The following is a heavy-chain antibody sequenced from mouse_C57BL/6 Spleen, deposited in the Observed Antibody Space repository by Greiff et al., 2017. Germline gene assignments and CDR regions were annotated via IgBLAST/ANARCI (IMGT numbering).Heavy chain of an antibody. Sequence: QVQLKESGAELARPGASVKLSCKASGYTFTSYGISWVKQRTGQGLEWIGEIYPRSGNTYYNEKFKGKATLTADKSSSTAYMELRSLTSEDSAVYFCARGDYSNYAWFAYWGQGTLVTVSA. CDR3: ARGDYSNYAWFAY. J-gene: IGHJ3*01. D-gene: IGHD2-5*01. V-gene: IGHV1-81*01. CDR2: IYPRSGNT. CDR1: GYTFTSYG.